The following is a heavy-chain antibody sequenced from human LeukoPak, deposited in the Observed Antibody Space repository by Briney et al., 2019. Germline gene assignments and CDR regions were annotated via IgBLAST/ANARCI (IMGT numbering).Heavy chain of an antibody. D-gene: IGHD3-10*01. CDR2: IKQDESEK. V-gene: IGHV3-7*01. Sequence: GALRLSCAASGLPFNDYWMSWVRQAPGKGLEWVANIKQDESEKYYVDSVKGRFTISRDNAKNSLYLQMVSLRAEDAAVYYCARYQYGSGTSLGSWGQGTPVTVSS. CDR3: ARYQYGSGTSLGS. CDR1: GLPFNDYW. J-gene: IGHJ4*02.